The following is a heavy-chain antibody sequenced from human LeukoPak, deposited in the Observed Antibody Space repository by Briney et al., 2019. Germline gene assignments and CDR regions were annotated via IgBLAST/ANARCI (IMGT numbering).Heavy chain of an antibody. CDR1: GFTFSSYA. Sequence: PGGSLRLSCAASGFTFSSYAMSWVHQAPGKGLEWVSAISGSGGSTYYADSVKGRFTISRDNSKNTLYLQMNSLRAEDTAVYYCAKEREYSSGWSPRTFDYWGQGTLVTVSS. J-gene: IGHJ4*02. V-gene: IGHV3-23*01. D-gene: IGHD6-19*01. CDR3: AKEREYSSGWSPRTFDY. CDR2: ISGSGGST.